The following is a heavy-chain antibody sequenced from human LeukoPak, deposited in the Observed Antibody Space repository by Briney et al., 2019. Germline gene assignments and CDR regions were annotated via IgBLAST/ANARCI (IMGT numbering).Heavy chain of an antibody. Sequence: GGSLRLSCAASGFTFSSYAMTWVRQAPGKGLEWVSSITGSGGSTYHADSVRFTISRDNSKNTVYLQMNSLRAEDTAVYYCAKPVLEFSGSYGAFDMWGQGTMVTVSS. CDR1: GFTFSSYA. V-gene: IGHV3-23*01. D-gene: IGHD1-26*01. J-gene: IGHJ3*02. CDR3: AKPVLEFSGSYGAFDM. CDR2: ITGSGGST.